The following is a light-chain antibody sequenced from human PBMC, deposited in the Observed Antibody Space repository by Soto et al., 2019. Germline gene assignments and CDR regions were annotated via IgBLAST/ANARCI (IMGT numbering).Light chain of an antibody. CDR2: GAS. J-gene: IGKJ1*01. CDR3: HHYET. V-gene: IGKV3-20*01. CDR1: QSVSRSY. Sequence: EIVLTQSPGTLSLSPGDRATLSFRASQSVSRSYLGWYQQKPGQAPRLLMYGASIRAAGVPDRFSGSGSGTEFTLTISRLEPEDFTVYYCHHYETFGQGTKVDNK.